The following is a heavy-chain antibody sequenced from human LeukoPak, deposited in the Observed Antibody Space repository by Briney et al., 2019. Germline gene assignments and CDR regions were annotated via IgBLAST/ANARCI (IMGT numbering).Heavy chain of an antibody. CDR2: IYIGGTI. D-gene: IGHD1-14*01. Sequence: GGSLRLSCAASGFTVSSNHMSWVRQAPGQGLEWVSVIYIGGTIHYADSVKGRFTISRDNSQNTVYLEMNSLRAEDTAVYYCARDGANHYYDYWGQGTLVTVST. CDR3: ARDGANHYYDY. CDR1: GFTVSSNH. J-gene: IGHJ4*02. V-gene: IGHV3-66*01.